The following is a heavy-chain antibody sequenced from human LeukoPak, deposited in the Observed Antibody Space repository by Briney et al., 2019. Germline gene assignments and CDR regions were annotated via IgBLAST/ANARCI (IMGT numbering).Heavy chain of an antibody. V-gene: IGHV4-39*07. CDR3: ARDRGSHSGWFDP. CDR1: GGSISSSSYY. Sequence: SETLSLTCTVSGGSISSSSYYWGWIRQPPGKGLEWIGSIYYSGSTYYNPSLKSRVTISVDTSKNQFSLKLSSVTAADTAVYYCARDRGSHSGWFDPWGQGTLVTVSS. D-gene: IGHD2-15*01. J-gene: IGHJ5*02. CDR2: IYYSGST.